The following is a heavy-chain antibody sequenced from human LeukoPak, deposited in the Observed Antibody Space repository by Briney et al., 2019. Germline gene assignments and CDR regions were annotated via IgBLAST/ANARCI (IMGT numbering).Heavy chain of an antibody. CDR3: ARGLEWLTRRHTWFDP. Sequence: ASVKVSCKASSYTFANYAFTWVRQAPGQGLEWMGWISAYNGNTNYAQKLQGRVTMTTDTSTSTAYMELRSLRSDDTAVYYCARGLEWLTRRHTWFDPWGQGTLVTVSS. CDR2: ISAYNGNT. D-gene: IGHD3-3*01. CDR1: SYTFANYA. V-gene: IGHV1-18*01. J-gene: IGHJ5*02.